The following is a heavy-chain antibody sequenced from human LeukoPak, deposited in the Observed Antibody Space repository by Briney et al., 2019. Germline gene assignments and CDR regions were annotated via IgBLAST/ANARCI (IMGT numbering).Heavy chain of an antibody. CDR2: INHSGST. Sequence: SETLSLTCAVYGGSFSGYYWSWIRQPPGKGLEWIGEINHSGSTNYNPSLKSRVTISVDTSKNQFSLKLSSVTAADTAVYYCAIQPPPLYYYDSSGSDDAFDIWGQGTMVTVSS. V-gene: IGHV4-34*01. CDR1: GGSFSGYY. CDR3: AIQPPPLYYYDSSGSDDAFDI. J-gene: IGHJ3*02. D-gene: IGHD3-22*01.